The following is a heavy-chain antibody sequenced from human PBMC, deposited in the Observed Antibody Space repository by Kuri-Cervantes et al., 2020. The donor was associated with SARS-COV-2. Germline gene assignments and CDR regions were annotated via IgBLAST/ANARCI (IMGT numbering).Heavy chain of an antibody. CDR3: SSSSSLSYYFDY. V-gene: IGHV4-59*11. Sequence: SETLSLTCTVSGDSMSRRYWSWIRQTPGKGLEWIGYIYYSGHTHYNPSLISRVTISMDTSKNQFSLKLSSVTAADTAVYYCSSSSSLSYYFDYRGQGTLVTVSS. CDR1: GDSMSRRY. CDR2: IYYSGHT. J-gene: IGHJ4*02. D-gene: IGHD6-6*01.